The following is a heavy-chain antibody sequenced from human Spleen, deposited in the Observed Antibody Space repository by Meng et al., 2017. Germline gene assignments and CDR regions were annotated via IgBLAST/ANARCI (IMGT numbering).Heavy chain of an antibody. CDR2: ISGSGGST. Sequence: GESLKISCAASGFTFSRYAMTWVRQAPGKGLEWVSAISGSGGSTYYADSVKGRFTISRDNSKNTMYLQMDSLRPEDTALYYCVKDTTYDFGGNSYFQHWGQGTLVTVSS. V-gene: IGHV3-23*01. J-gene: IGHJ1*01. CDR3: VKDTTYDFGGNSYFQH. CDR1: GFTFSRYA. D-gene: IGHD4-23*01.